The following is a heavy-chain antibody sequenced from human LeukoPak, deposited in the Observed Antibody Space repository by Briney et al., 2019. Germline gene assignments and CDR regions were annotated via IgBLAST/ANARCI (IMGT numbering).Heavy chain of an antibody. J-gene: IGHJ3*02. D-gene: IGHD2-2*01. CDR2: INPSGGST. V-gene: IGHV1-46*01. CDR1: GYTFTTYY. CDR3: ARISDERRYCSGTSCPGGAFDI. Sequence: ASVKVSCKASGYTFTTYYIYWMRQAPRQGLEWMGIINPSGGSTSYAQKFQGRVTMTRDTSTNTVYMELSSLRSDDTAVYYCARISDERRYCSGTSCPGGAFDIWGQGTMVIVSS.